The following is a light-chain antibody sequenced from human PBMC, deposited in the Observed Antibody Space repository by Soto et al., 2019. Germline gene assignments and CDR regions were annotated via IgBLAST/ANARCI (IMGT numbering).Light chain of an antibody. CDR1: SSDVGGYNY. CDR2: DVS. J-gene: IGLJ1*01. CDR3: CSYTTSNTRQIV. Sequence: QSVLTQPASVSGSPGQSITISCTGTSSDVGGYNYVSWYQQHPGKAPKFMIYDVSNRPSGVSNRFSGSKSGSTASLTISGLQAEDEADYYCCSYTTSNTRQIVFGTGTKVTV. V-gene: IGLV2-14*01.